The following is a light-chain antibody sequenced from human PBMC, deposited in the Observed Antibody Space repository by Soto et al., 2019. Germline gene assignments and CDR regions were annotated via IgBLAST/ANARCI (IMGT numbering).Light chain of an antibody. CDR2: VNSDGSH. J-gene: IGLJ3*02. Sequence: QSVLTQSPSASASLGASVKLTCTLSSGHISYAIAWHQQQPEKGPRYLMKVNSDGSHSKGDGIPDRFSGSSSGAERYLTISSLRSEDDDDYYCQTWDTGIRVLGGGTKVTVL. CDR3: QTWDTGIRV. V-gene: IGLV4-69*01. CDR1: SGHISYA.